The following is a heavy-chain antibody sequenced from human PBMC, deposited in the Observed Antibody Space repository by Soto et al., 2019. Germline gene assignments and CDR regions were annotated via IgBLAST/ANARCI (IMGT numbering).Heavy chain of an antibody. J-gene: IGHJ4*02. D-gene: IGHD1-26*01. CDR2: MSYDGSNK. CDR1: GFTFSSYA. V-gene: IGHV3-30-3*01. CDR3: ARDGWAY. Sequence: QVQLVESGGGVVQPGRSLRLSCAASGFTFSSYAMHWVRRAPGKGLEWMAVMSYDGSNKYYADSVKGRFTISRDNSKNTLYLQMNSLSPEATALYYCARDGWAYWGQGTLVIVSS.